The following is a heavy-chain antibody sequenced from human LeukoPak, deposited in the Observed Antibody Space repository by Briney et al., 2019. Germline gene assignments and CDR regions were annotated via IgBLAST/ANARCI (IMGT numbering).Heavy chain of an antibody. V-gene: IGHV4-59*12. Sequence: PSETLSLTCTVSGGSISSDYWSWIRQPPGKGLEWIGYIYYSGSTNYNPSLKSRVTISVDTSKNQFSLKLSSVTAADTAVYYCARSSSWYVQADYWGQGTLVTVSS. CDR3: ARSSSWYVQADY. CDR2: IYYSGST. J-gene: IGHJ4*02. D-gene: IGHD6-13*01. CDR1: GGSISSDY.